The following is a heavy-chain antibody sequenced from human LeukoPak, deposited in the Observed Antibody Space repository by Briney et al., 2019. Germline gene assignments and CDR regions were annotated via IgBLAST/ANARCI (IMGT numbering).Heavy chain of an antibody. V-gene: IGHV3-71*01. J-gene: IGHJ4*02. CDR2: VRTNSYGGTT. CDR3: SRGSTYLNYFHF. D-gene: IGHD1-26*01. Sequence: GGSLRLSCAASGFTVSSNYMSWVRQAPGKGLEWVGFVRTNSYGGTTDYAASVKGRFTISRDESKTIAYLHMNSLKTDDTAVYYCSRGSTYLNYFHFWGLGTLVTVSS. CDR1: GFTVSSNY.